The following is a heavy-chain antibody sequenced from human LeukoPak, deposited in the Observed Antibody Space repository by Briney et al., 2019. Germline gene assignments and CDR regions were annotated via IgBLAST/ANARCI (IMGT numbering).Heavy chain of an antibody. CDR3: AREAGYYYPHFDY. Sequence: GGSLRLSCAASGFTFSSYGMHWVRQAPGKGLEWVAVISYDGSNKYYADSVKGRFTISRDNAKNSLYLQMNSLRAEDTAVYYCAREAGYYYPHFDYWGQGTLVTVSS. J-gene: IGHJ4*02. V-gene: IGHV3-30*03. CDR2: ISYDGSNK. D-gene: IGHD3-22*01. CDR1: GFTFSSYG.